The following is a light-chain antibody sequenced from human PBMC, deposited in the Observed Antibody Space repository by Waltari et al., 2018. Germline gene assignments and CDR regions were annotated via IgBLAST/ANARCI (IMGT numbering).Light chain of an antibody. CDR3: QHYVRLPAT. CDR1: QSVGGT. J-gene: IGKJ1*01. CDR2: GAS. V-gene: IGKV3-20*01. Sequence: EIVLTQSPGTLSLSPGERATLSCWASQSVGGTLAWYQQKPGQAPRLLIYGASSRATGIPDMFSGSGSGTEFSLTISRLEPEDFAVYYCQHYVRLPATFGQGTKVEIK.